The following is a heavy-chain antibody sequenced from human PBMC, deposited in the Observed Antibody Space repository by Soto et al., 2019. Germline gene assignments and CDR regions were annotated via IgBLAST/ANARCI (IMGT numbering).Heavy chain of an antibody. Sequence: GGSLRLSCAASGFTFSSYEMNWVRQAPGKGLEWVSYISSSGSTIYYADSVKGRFTISRDNAKNSLYLQMNSLRAEDTAVYYCARDAVASDFWSGYSYYYYYYGMDVWGQGTTVTVSS. CDR3: ARDAVASDFWSGYSYYYYYYGMDV. CDR1: GFTFSSYE. V-gene: IGHV3-48*03. J-gene: IGHJ6*02. CDR2: ISSSGSTI. D-gene: IGHD3-3*01.